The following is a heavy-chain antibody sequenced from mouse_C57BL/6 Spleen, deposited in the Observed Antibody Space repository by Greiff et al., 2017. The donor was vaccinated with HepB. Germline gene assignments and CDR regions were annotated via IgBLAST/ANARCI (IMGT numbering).Heavy chain of an antibody. D-gene: IGHD2-1*01. Sequence: QVQLQQSGAELAKPGASVKLSCKASGYPFTSYWMPWVKQRPSQGLEWIGYINPSSSYTKYNQKFKDKATLTSDKSSSTASMHLSSLTYKDSAIYYCAISYGKPHCYAMDYWGQGTSVTVSS. CDR2: INPSSSYT. V-gene: IGHV1-7*01. CDR3: AISYGKPHCYAMDY. CDR1: GYPFTSYW. J-gene: IGHJ4*01.